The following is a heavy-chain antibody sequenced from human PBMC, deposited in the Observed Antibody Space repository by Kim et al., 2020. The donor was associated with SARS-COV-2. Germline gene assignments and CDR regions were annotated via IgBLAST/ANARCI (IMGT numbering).Heavy chain of an antibody. CDR1: GYTFTSYG. D-gene: IGHD3-9*01. Sequence: ASVKVSCKASGYTFTSYGISWVRQAPGQGLEWMGWISAYNGNTNYAQKLQGRVTMTTDTSTSTAYMELRSLRSDDTAVYYCARDDLGILTGYYHHDAFDIWGQGTMVTVSS. CDR2: ISAYNGNT. CDR3: ARDDLGILTGYYHHDAFDI. V-gene: IGHV1-18*01. J-gene: IGHJ3*02.